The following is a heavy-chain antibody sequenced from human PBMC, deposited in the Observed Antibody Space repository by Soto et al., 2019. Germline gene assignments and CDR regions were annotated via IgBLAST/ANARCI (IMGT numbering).Heavy chain of an antibody. D-gene: IGHD6-19*01. V-gene: IGHV3-21*01. CDR2: ISSSSSYI. Sequence: GGSLRLSCAASGFTFSSYSMNWVRQAPGKGLEWVSSISSSSSYIYYADSVKGRFTISRDNAKNSLYLQMNSLRAEDTAVYYCARYPGQWLVRGYGMDVWGQGTTVTVSS. CDR1: GFTFSSYS. CDR3: ARYPGQWLVRGYGMDV. J-gene: IGHJ6*02.